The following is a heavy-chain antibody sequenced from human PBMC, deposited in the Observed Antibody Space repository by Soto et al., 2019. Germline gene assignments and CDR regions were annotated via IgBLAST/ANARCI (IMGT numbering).Heavy chain of an antibody. CDR3: ARDMRETIAVAGTFFDY. D-gene: IGHD6-19*01. J-gene: IGHJ4*02. CDR1: GGTFSSYA. V-gene: IGHV1-69*01. CDR2: IIPIFGTA. Sequence: QVQLVQSGAEVKKPGSSVKVSCKASGGTFSSYAISWVRQAPGQGLEWMGGIIPIFGTANYAQKFQGRVTITADESTSTAYMELSSLRSEDTAVYYCARDMRETIAVAGTFFDYWGQGTLVTVSS.